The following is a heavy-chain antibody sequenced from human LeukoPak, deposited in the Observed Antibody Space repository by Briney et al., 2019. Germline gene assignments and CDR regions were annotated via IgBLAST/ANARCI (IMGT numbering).Heavy chain of an antibody. CDR1: GFTFDDYT. J-gene: IGHJ6*02. V-gene: IGHV3-43*01. Sequence: PGGSLRLSCAASGFTFDDYTMHWVRQAPGKGLEWVSLINWDGGSTYYADSVKGRFTISRDNSKNSLYLQMNSLRTGDTALYYCAKSSADCSDGSCYPLDYYGMDVWGQGTTVTVSS. D-gene: IGHD2-15*01. CDR3: AKSSADCSDGSCYPLDYYGMDV. CDR2: INWDGGST.